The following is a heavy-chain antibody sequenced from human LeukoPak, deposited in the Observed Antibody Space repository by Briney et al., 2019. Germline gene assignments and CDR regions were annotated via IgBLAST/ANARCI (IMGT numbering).Heavy chain of an antibody. V-gene: IGHV3-66*01. CDR1: GFTVSDNY. Sequence: GSLRLSCAASGFTVSDNYMSWVRQAPGKGLEWVSVIYRGGSTYYAGSAKGRFTISRDSSRNTLYLQMNSLRAEDTAVYYCATLAVAGAENAFDTWGQGTMVTVSS. CDR2: IYRGGST. D-gene: IGHD6-19*01. J-gene: IGHJ3*02. CDR3: ATLAVAGAENAFDT.